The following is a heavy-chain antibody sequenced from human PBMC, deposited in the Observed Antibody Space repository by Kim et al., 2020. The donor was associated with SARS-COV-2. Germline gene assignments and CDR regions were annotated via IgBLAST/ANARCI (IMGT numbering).Heavy chain of an antibody. CDR3: ARELGYCSGGSCSRHYFDY. CDR1: GGSISSGGYY. Sequence: SETLSLTCTVSGGSISSGGYYWSWIRQHPGKGLEWIGYIYYSGSTYYNPSLKSRVTISVDTSKNQFSLKLSSVTAADTAVYYCARELGYCSGGSCSRHYFDYWGQGTLVTVSS. D-gene: IGHD2-15*01. V-gene: IGHV4-31*03. J-gene: IGHJ4*02. CDR2: IYYSGST.